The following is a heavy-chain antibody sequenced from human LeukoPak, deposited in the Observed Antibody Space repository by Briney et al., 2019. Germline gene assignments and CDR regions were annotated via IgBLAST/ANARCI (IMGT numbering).Heavy chain of an antibody. CDR1: GFSFSDAY. Sequence: GGSLRLSCIASGFSFSDAYLTWVRQAPGKGLEWVSYISSSGSTIYYADSVKGRFTISRDNAKNSLYLQMNSLRAEDTAVYYCAELGITMIGGVWGKGTTVTISS. D-gene: IGHD3-10*02. CDR3: AELGITMIGGV. J-gene: IGHJ6*04. V-gene: IGHV3-11*04. CDR2: ISSSGSTI.